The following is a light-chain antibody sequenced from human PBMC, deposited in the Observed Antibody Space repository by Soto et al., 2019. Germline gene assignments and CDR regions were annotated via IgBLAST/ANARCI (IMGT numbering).Light chain of an antibody. V-gene: IGLV4-60*03. Sequence: QAVLTQSSSASASLGSSVKLTCTLSSGHSSYVITWHQQQPGKAPRYLMRLEPGGTYNRGSGVPDRFSGSSSGAARYLTISNLQSEDEADYHYDTWDSDTWVFGGGTKVTVL. J-gene: IGLJ3*02. CDR3: DTWDSDTWV. CDR1: SGHSSYV. CDR2: LEPGGTY.